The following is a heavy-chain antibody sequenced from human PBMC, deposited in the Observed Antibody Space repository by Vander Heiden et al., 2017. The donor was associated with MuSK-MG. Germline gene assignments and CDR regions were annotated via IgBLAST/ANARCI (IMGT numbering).Heavy chain of an antibody. CDR3: AREEDTPMTIDH. V-gene: IGHV3-30-3*01. CDR1: GFTFSSYA. J-gene: IGHJ4*02. D-gene: IGHD5-18*01. CDR2: ISYDGSNK. Sequence: QVQLVESGGGVVQPGRSLRLSCAASGFTFSSYAMHWVRQAPGKGLEWVAVISYDGSNKYYADAVKGRFTISRDNSKKTLYLKMISMRAEDTAVFYFAREEDTPMTIDHWGQGTLVTVSS.